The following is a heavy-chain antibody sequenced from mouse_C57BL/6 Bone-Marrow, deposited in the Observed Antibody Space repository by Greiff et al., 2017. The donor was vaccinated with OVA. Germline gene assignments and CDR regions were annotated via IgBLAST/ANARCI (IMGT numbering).Heavy chain of an antibody. CDR2: ISSGSSTI. J-gene: IGHJ2*01. D-gene: IGHD2-3*01. Sequence: EVHLVESGGGLVKPGGSLKLSCAASGFTFSDYGMHWVRQAPEKGLEWVAYISSGSSTIYYADTVKGRFTISRDNAKNTLFLQMTSLRSEDTAMYYCARDGYYYFDDWGQGTTLTVSS. V-gene: IGHV5-17*01. CDR1: GFTFSDYG. CDR3: ARDGYYYFDD.